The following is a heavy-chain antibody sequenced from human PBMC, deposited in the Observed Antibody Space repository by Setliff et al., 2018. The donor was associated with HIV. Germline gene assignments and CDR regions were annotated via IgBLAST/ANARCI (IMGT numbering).Heavy chain of an antibody. CDR2: ISYSGST. CDR3: AREATLRQIWLMGSFDI. D-gene: IGHD5-18*01. V-gene: IGHV4-59*11. CDR1: GGSISSHS. J-gene: IGHJ3*02. Sequence: SETLSLTCTVSGGSISSHSWSWIRQPPGKGLEWIGSISYSGSTNYNPSLKSRVTISVDTSKNQFSLKLSSVAAADAAVYYFAREATLRQIWLMGSFDIWGQGTMVTVSS.